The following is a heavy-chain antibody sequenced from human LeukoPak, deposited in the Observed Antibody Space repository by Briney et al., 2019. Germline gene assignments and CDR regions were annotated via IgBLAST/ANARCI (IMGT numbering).Heavy chain of an antibody. V-gene: IGHV3-30*02. J-gene: IGHJ4*02. D-gene: IGHD2-15*01. CDR2: IQYDGSNK. Sequence: GSLRLSCATSEFTFSSYGMHWVRQAPGKGPEWVAFIQYDGSNKDYADFVKGRFTISRDNSNNTLYLQMDSLTIEDSAVYYCAKDQCSGASYLACRYFDYWGQGTLVTVSS. CDR1: EFTFSSYG. CDR3: AKDQCSGASYLACRYFDY.